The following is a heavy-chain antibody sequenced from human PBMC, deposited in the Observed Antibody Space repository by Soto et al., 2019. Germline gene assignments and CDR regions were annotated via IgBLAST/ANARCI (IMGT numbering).Heavy chain of an antibody. Sequence: QVKLVQSGTEVKQPGASMKVSCKASGYSFATSGISWVRQAPGQGLEWMGWISAYNGNTNYDQKLQDRVTMTTDTSTSTAYLELRNLRSDDTAVYYCARAGQYYDSNGYANWGQGTLVTVSS. CDR1: GYSFATSG. D-gene: IGHD3-22*01. CDR3: ARAGQYYDSNGYAN. V-gene: IGHV1-18*01. CDR2: ISAYNGNT. J-gene: IGHJ4*02.